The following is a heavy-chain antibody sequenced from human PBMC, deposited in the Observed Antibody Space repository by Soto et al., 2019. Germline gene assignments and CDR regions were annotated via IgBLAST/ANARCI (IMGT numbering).Heavy chain of an antibody. CDR1: GGTFSSYA. V-gene: IGHV1-69*01. D-gene: IGHD2-15*01. CDR3: ARGVVVVEDSQLGWFDN. Sequence: QVQLVQSGAEMKKPGSSVKVSCKASGGTFSSYAISWVRQAPGQGLEWMGGIIPMFGTTKYAQKFQGRLKITADESTSTAYMELCSLRFGDTAVYYCARGVVVVEDSQLGWFDNWGKGTLVTVSS. J-gene: IGHJ5*02. CDR2: IIPMFGTT.